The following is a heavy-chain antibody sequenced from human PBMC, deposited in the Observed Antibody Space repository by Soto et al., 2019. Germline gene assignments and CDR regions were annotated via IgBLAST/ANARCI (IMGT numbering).Heavy chain of an antibody. CDR2: IYYSGCT. CDR1: GGSISRGGYY. CDR3: ARVTVDTAMVLYYFDY. D-gene: IGHD5-18*01. J-gene: IGHJ4*02. Sequence: QVQLQESGPVLVKPSQTLSLTCTVSGGSISRGGYYWSWIRQHPGKGLEWIGYIYYSGCTYYNPSLKSRVSIPVDSSKNQFSLKLSSVTAADTAVYYCARVTVDTAMVLYYFDYWGQGTLVTVSS. V-gene: IGHV4-31*03.